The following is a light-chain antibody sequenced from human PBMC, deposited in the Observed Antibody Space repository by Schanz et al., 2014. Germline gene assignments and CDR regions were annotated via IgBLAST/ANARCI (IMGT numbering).Light chain of an antibody. CDR3: CSYAGSSTCL. CDR2: DVR. Sequence: QSALTQPASVSGSPGQSITISCTGTSSDVGGYNSVSWYQQHPGKAPKLMIYDVRNRPSGVSNRFSGSKSGNTASLTVSGLQAEDEADYYCCSYAGSSTCLFGTGTKLTVL. V-gene: IGLV2-14*01. CDR1: SSDVGGYNS. J-gene: IGLJ1*01.